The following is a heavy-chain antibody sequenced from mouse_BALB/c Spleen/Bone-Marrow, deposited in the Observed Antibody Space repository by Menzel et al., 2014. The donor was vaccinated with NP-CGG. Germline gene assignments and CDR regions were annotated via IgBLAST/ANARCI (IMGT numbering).Heavy chain of an antibody. J-gene: IGHJ2*01. Sequence: EVQLQQSGAELVRPGALVKLSCKASGFNIKDYYLHWVKPGPEQGLEWIGWIDPEKGNTKYDPKFQGKASIIADTSSNTAYLQLSSLTSEDTAVYYCARGAWARGYFDYWGQGTTLTVSS. CDR2: IDPEKGNT. CDR1: GFNIKDYY. V-gene: IGHV14-1*02. D-gene: IGHD4-1*01. CDR3: ARGAWARGYFDY.